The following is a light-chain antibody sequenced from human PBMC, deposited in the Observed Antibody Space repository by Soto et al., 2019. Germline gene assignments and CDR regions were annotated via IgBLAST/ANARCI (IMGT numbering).Light chain of an antibody. CDR1: DSISIY. CDR3: QQSYSTPLT. Sequence: DIQMTQSPSSLSASVGDRVTITCRASDSISIYLNSCQQKAGKAPKLVIYAASSLQSGVPSRFSGSGSGTDFTLTISSLQPEDFATYYCQQSYSTPLTFGGGTKVDIK. CDR2: AAS. J-gene: IGKJ4*01. V-gene: IGKV1-39*01.